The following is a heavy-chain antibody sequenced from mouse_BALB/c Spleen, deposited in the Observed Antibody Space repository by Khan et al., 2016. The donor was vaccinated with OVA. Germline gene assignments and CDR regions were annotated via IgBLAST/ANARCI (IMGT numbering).Heavy chain of an antibody. CDR2: IFPGTGTT. CDR3: ARGYLSNYEFAY. CDR1: GYTFTNYW. Sequence: QFQLQQSGAELVKPGASVKLSCKTSGYTFTNYWIQWVKQRPGQGLGWIGEIFPGTGTTYYNENFKAKATLTIDTSSSTAYMQLSSLTSEDSSVYCCARGYLSNYEFAYWGQGTLVTVSA. D-gene: IGHD2-5*01. J-gene: IGHJ3*01. V-gene: IGHV1S132*01.